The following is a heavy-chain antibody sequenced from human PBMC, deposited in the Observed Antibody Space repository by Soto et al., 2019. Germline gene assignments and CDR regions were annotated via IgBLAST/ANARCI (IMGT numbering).Heavy chain of an antibody. D-gene: IGHD2-2*01. CDR3: ARDGVGYCSSTSCPGDYYYYGMDV. J-gene: IGHJ6*02. CDR2: IYYSGST. V-gene: IGHV4-31*03. Sequence: SETLSLTCTVSGGSISSGGYYWSWIRQHPGKGLEWIGYIYYSGSTYYNPSLKSRVTISVDTSKNQFSLKLGSVTAADTAVCYCARDGVGYCSSTSCPGDYYYYGMDVWGQGTTVTVSS. CDR1: GGSISSGGYY.